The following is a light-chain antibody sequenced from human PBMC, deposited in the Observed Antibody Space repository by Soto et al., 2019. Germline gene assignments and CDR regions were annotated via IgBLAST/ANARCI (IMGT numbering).Light chain of an antibody. Sequence: EIVLPQSPATRSLSPGARATLSCRASQSISSSYLAWYQQKPGQAPRLLVYGASSMATGIPARFSGSGSGTDFTLTISRLEPEDFAMYYCQQYGSSRFTFGPGTKVDIK. CDR1: QSISSSY. CDR3: QQYGSSRFT. CDR2: GAS. V-gene: IGKV3-20*01. J-gene: IGKJ3*01.